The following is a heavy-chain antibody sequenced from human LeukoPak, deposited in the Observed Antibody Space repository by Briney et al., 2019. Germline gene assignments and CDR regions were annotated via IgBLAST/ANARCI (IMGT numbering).Heavy chain of an antibody. CDR2: IEQDGSAK. D-gene: IGHD3-10*01. J-gene: IGHJ4*02. CDR1: GFTFSNYW. CDR3: ARADYYGSILDY. V-gene: IGHV3-7*04. Sequence: PGGSLRLSCAASGFTFSNYWMSWVRQAPGKGLEWVANIEQDGSAKYYVVSVDGRFTVSRDNAENSLYLQMDFLRAEDTAVYYCARADYYGSILDYWGQGSLVPVSS.